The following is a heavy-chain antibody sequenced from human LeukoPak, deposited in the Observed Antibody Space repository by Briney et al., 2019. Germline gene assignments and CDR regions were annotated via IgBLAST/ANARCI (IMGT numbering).Heavy chain of an antibody. CDR3: ARTYYYGAGSYFFDY. CDR1: GGSISTYY. D-gene: IGHD3-10*01. CDR2: IYYKGST. J-gene: IGHJ4*02. V-gene: IGHV4-59*01. Sequence: SETLSLTCIVSGGSISTYYWSWIRRTPGKGLEWIGNIYYKGSTNYNPSLKSRVSMSVDTSSNQFSLKLSSVTAADTAVYYCARTYYYGAGSYFFDYWGQGILVTVSS.